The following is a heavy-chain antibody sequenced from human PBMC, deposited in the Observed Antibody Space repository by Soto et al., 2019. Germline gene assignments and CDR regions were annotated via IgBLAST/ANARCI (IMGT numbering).Heavy chain of an antibody. J-gene: IGHJ4*02. D-gene: IGHD3-10*01. CDR2: IYYSGST. V-gene: IGHV4-59*01. CDR1: GGSISSYY. Sequence: SETLSLTCTVSGGSISSYYWSWIRQPPGKGLEWIGYIYYSGSTDYNPSLKSRVTISVDTSKNQFSLKLTSVTAADTAVYYCARGGTNYYGSGRPLDFASWGQGTLVTVSS. CDR3: ARGGTNYYGSGRPLDFAS.